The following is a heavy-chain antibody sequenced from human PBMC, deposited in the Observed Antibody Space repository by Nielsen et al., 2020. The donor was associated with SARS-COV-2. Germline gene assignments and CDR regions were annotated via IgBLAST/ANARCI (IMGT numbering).Heavy chain of an antibody. CDR1: GFTFSSYS. Sequence: GGSLRLSCAASGFTFSSYSMNWVRQAPGKGLEWVSSISSSSYIYYADSVKGRFTISRDNAKNSLYLQMNSLRAEDTAVYYCARVSCSSTSCYGERYYYYYMDVWGKGTTVTVSS. D-gene: IGHD2-2*01. J-gene: IGHJ6*03. CDR3: ARVSCSSTSCYGERYYYYYMDV. V-gene: IGHV3-21*01. CDR2: ISSSSYI.